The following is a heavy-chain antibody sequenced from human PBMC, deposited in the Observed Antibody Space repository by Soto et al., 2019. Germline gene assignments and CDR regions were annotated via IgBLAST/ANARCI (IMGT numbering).Heavy chain of an antibody. Sequence: QVQLVESGGGVVQPGRSLRLSCAASGFTLSSYAMHWVRQAPGKGLEWVAVISCAGTSTYYADSVRGRFTISRDNSKDTVYLQLNSLRTEDTAVYHCASDPGPDGNEYYTLDSWGQGTLVTVSS. CDR3: ASDPGPDGNEYYTLDS. CDR1: GFTLSSYA. V-gene: IGHV3-30-3*01. J-gene: IGHJ4*02. D-gene: IGHD3-3*01. CDR2: ISCAGTST.